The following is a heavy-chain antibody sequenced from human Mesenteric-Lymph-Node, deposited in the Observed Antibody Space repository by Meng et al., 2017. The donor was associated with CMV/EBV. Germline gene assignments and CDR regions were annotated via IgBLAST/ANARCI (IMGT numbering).Heavy chain of an antibody. J-gene: IGHJ4*02. D-gene: IGHD3-3*01. CDR2: IYYSGST. CDR1: GGSISSDGYY. Sequence: CTGSGGSISSDGYYWTWIRQHPGKGLEWIGYIYYSGSTYYNPSLKSRVTLSVDTSKNQFSLKLSSVTAADTAVYYCVRAPGAGVGDNWGLGTLVTVSS. V-gene: IGHV4-31*03. CDR3: VRAPGAGVGDN.